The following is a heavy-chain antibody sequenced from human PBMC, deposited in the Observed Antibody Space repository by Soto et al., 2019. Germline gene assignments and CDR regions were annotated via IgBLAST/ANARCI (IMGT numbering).Heavy chain of an antibody. CDR1: GFTFSSYA. J-gene: IGHJ4*02. CDR3: ARVGYGGNSVDY. CDR2: ISYDGSNK. V-gene: IGHV3-30-3*01. D-gene: IGHD2-21*02. Sequence: PGGSLRLSCAASGFTFSSYAMHWVRQAPGKGLEWVAVISYDGSNKYYADSVKGRFTISRDNSKNTLYLQMNSLRAEDTAVYYCARVGYGGNSVDYWGQGT.